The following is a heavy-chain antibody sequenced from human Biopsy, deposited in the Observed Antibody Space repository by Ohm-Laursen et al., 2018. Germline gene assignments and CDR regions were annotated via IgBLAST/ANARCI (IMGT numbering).Heavy chain of an antibody. D-gene: IGHD5-24*01. J-gene: IGHJ4*02. V-gene: IGHV3-23*01. Sequence: GSLRLSCAASGFTFSSHAMAWVRQAPGKGLEWVSGIRDSGDSAYYADSVKGRFTISRDSSKNTLYLQMNSLRVEGTAVYYCARGPSGVATIGRGQGTLVTVSS. CDR2: IRDSGDSA. CDR1: GFTFSSHA. CDR3: ARGPSGVATIG.